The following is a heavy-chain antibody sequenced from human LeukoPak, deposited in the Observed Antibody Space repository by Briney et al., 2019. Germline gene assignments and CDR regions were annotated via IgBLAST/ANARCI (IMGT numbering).Heavy chain of an antibody. CDR1: GFTVSSNY. J-gene: IGHJ4*02. V-gene: IGHV3-30-3*01. CDR2: ISYDGSNK. D-gene: IGHD4-17*01. Sequence: PGGSLRLSCAASGFTVSSNYMSWVRQAPGKGLEWVAVISYDGSNKYYADSVKGRFTISRDNSKNTLYLQMNSLRAEDTAVYYCARGTTVTTPPDYWGQGTLVTVSS. CDR3: ARGTTVTTPPDY.